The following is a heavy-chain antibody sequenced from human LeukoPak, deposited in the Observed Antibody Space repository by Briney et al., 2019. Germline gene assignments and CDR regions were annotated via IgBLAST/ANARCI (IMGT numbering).Heavy chain of an antibody. J-gene: IGHJ4*02. V-gene: IGHV3-15*01. CDR2: IKSKTDGGTT. CDR3: TTEEWQQLAFRDY. Sequence: GGSLRLSCAASGFTFSNAWMSWVRQTPGKGLEWVGRIKSKTDGGTTDYAAPVKGRFTISRDDSKNTLYLQMNSLKTEDTAVYYCTTEEWQQLAFRDYWGQGTLVTVSS. CDR1: GFTFSNAW. D-gene: IGHD6-13*01.